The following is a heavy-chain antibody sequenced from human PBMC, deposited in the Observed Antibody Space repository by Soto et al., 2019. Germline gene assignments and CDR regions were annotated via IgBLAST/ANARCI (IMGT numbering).Heavy chain of an antibody. Sequence: TLSLTCRVSGGSISSFYWSWIRQPPGKGLEWIGDIHDSGSTNYNPSLKSRVSISVDTSENQFSLRLRSVTAADTAVYYCARNVGGVDFDYWGQGTQVTVSS. J-gene: IGHJ4*02. CDR3: ARNVGGVDFDY. V-gene: IGHV4-59*01. CDR1: GGSISSFY. D-gene: IGHD1-26*01. CDR2: IHDSGST.